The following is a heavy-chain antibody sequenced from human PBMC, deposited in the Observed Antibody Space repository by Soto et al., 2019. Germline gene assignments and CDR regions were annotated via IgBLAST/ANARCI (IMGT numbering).Heavy chain of an antibody. V-gene: IGHV1-69*06. J-gene: IGHJ3*02. D-gene: IGHD3-22*01. CDR2: IIPIFGTA. Sequence: VKVSCKASGGTFSSYAISWVRQAPGQGLEWMGGIIPIFGTANYAQKFQGRVTITADKSTSTAYMELSSLRSEDTAVYYCARLRRINMKVVVPGAFDILGQGTIVTVSS. CDR1: GGTFSSYA. CDR3: ARLRRINMKVVVPGAFDI.